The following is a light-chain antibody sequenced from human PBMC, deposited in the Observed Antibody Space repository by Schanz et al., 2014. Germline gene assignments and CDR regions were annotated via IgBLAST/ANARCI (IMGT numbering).Light chain of an antibody. CDR1: SSNIGRNP. J-gene: IGLJ2*01. CDR3: AAWDDSLSAHVV. CDR2: RNN. V-gene: IGLV1-47*01. Sequence: QSVLTQPPSASGTPGQRVTISCSGSSSNIGRNPVNWYQQLPGTAPKLLIYRNNQRPSGVPDRFSGSRSGTSASLAISGLRSEDEADYYCAAWDDSLSAHVVFGGGTKLTVL.